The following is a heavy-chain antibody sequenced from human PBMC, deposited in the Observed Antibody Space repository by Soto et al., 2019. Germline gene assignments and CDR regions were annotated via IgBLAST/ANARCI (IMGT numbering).Heavy chain of an antibody. CDR3: AKDLIYGYNSSRPFDY. CDR2: IGGRGDST. J-gene: IGHJ4*02. Sequence: EVQLLESGGGLVQPGGSLRLSCAASGFTFSSYAMSWVRQAPGKGLERVSAIGGRGDSTYYADSVKGRFTISRDNSRDTLYLQMNSLRAEDTAVYYCAKDLIYGYNSSRPFDYWGQGTLCTVSS. V-gene: IGHV3-23*01. D-gene: IGHD6-13*01. CDR1: GFTFSSYA.